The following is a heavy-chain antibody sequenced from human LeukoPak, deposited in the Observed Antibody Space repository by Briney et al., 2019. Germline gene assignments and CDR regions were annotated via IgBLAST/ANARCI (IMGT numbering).Heavy chain of an antibody. D-gene: IGHD3-3*01. CDR1: GYTFTSYY. V-gene: IGHV1-46*01. CDR3: ARVGYDFWSGYYLGDYYYYYYMDV. CDR2: INPSGGST. J-gene: IGHJ6*03. Sequence: ASVKVSCKASGYTFTSYYMHWVRQAPGQGLEWMGIINPSGGSTSYAQKFQGRVTMTRDTSTSTVYMELSSLRSEDTAVYYCARVGYDFWSGYYLGDYYYYYYMDVWGKGTTVTVSS.